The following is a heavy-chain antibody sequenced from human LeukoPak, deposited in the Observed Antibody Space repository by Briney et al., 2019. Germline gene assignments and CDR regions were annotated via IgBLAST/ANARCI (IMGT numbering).Heavy chain of an antibody. Sequence: ASVKVSCKASGGTFSSYAMCWVRQAPGQGLEWMGVIIPISGTANYAQKFQGRVTISADESTSTAYMELRSLRSEDTAVYYCATETGDGSANYYFDYWGQGTLVTVSS. J-gene: IGHJ4*02. CDR1: GGTFSSYA. D-gene: IGHD1-14*01. CDR2: IIPISGTA. V-gene: IGHV1-69*13. CDR3: ATETGDGSANYYFDY.